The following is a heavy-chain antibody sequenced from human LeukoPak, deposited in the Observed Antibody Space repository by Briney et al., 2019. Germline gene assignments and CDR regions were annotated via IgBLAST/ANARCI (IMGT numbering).Heavy chain of an antibody. CDR3: ARWSIAAIDY. CDR1: GYXFTSYG. V-gene: IGHV1-18*01. J-gene: IGHJ4*02. Sequence: ASVKVSCKASGYXFTSYGMSWVRHAPGQGLEWVGWISAYNGNTNYAQKLQGRVTMTTDTSTSTAYMELRSLRSDDTAVYYCARWSIAAIDYWGQGTLVTVSS. CDR2: ISAYNGNT. D-gene: IGHD6-6*01.